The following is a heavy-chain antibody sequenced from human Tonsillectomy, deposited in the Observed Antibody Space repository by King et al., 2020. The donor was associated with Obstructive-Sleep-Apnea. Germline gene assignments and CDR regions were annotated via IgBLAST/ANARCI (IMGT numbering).Heavy chain of an antibody. CDR3: AKEARGTMIVVVITADY. D-gene: IGHD3-22*01. Sequence: VQLVESGGGLVQPGGSLRLSCAASGVTFSSYAMSWVRQAPGKGLEWVSAISGSGGSTYYAGSGRGRFTSPRDNSKNTLYLQMNSLGAEDTAVYYCAKEARGTMIVVVITADYWGQGTLVTVSS. J-gene: IGHJ4*02. CDR1: GVTFSSYA. V-gene: IGHV3-23*04. CDR2: ISGSGGST.